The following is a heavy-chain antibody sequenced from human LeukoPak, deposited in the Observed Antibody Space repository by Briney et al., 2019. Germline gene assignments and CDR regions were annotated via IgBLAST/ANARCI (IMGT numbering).Heavy chain of an antibody. Sequence: AETLSLTCTVSGVSISSNCYYWGWMRPPPGKGLEWMGNIYYSGSTYYNPSLKSRVTISVDASKIQFSLKLSSVTAADTAVYYCARQALGGRQPKYVDYWGQGTLVTVSS. CDR1: GVSISSNCYY. D-gene: IGHD3-16*01. V-gene: IGHV4-39*01. CDR3: ARQALGGRQPKYVDY. J-gene: IGHJ4*02. CDR2: IYYSGST.